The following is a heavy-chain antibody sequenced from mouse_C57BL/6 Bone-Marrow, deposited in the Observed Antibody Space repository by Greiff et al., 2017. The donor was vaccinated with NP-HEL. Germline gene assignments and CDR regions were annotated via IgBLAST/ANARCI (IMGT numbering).Heavy chain of an antibody. CDR1: GYTFTSYW. D-gene: IGHD1-1*01. V-gene: IGHV1-5*01. J-gene: IGHJ2*01. Sequence: VQLQQSGTVLARPGASVKMSCKTSGYTFTSYWMHWVKQRPGQGLEWIGAIYPGNSDTSYNQKFKGKAKLTAVTSASTAYMELSSLTNEDSAVYYCTIITTVVARYYFDYWGQGTTLTVSS. CDR3: TIITTVVARYYFDY. CDR2: IYPGNSDT.